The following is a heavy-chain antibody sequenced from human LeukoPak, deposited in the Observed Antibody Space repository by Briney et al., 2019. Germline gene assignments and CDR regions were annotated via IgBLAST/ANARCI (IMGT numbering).Heavy chain of an antibody. CDR1: GGSFSGYY. Sequence: SETLSLTCTVYGGSFSGYYWSWIRQPPGKGLEWIGDINHSGSTNYNPSLKSRVTISVDTSKNQFSLKLSSVTAADTAVYYCAENRRRHCSGSSCYSWDPWGQGTLVTVSS. J-gene: IGHJ5*02. CDR3: AENRRRHCSGSSCYSWDP. CDR2: INHSGST. V-gene: IGHV4-34*01. D-gene: IGHD2-15*01.